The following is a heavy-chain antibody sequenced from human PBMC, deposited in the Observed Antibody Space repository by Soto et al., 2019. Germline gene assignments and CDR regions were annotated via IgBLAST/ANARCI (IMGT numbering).Heavy chain of an antibody. V-gene: IGHV2-5*02. CDR1: GFSLSTSGVG. CDR2: IYWDDDK. CDR3: AHRLLNYYDSSGYDFDY. D-gene: IGHD3-22*01. J-gene: IGHJ4*02. Sequence: SGPTLVNPTQTLTLTCTFSGFSLSTSGVGVGWIRQPPGKALEWLALIYWDDDKRYSPSLKSRLTITKDTSKNQVVLTMTNMDPVDTATYYCAHRLLNYYDSSGYDFDYWGQGTLVTVSS.